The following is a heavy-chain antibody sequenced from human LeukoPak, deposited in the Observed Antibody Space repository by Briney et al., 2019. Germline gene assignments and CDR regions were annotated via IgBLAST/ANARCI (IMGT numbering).Heavy chain of an antibody. V-gene: IGHV5-10-1*04. CDR2: IDPSDSYT. Sequence: GESLKISCKGSGYSFTSYWISWVRQMPGKGLEWMGRIDPSDSYTNYSPSFQGEVTISADKSVSTAYLQWSSLKASDTAMYYCARPNITSYYDSRGYDGFDVWGQGTMVTVSS. D-gene: IGHD3-22*01. CDR3: ARPNITSYYDSRGYDGFDV. CDR1: GYSFTSYW. J-gene: IGHJ3*01.